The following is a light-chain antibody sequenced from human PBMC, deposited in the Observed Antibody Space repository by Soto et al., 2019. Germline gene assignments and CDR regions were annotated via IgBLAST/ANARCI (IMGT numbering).Light chain of an antibody. CDR1: SSDVGGYNY. CDR3: SSYTSSSTRG. V-gene: IGLV2-14*01. Sequence: QLVLTQPASVSGSPGQSITISCTGTSSDVGGYNYVSWYQQHPGKAPKLMIYEVSNRPSGVSNRFSGSKSGNTASLTIPGRQAEDEADYYCSSYTSSSTRGFGGGTKLTVL. CDR2: EVS. J-gene: IGLJ3*02.